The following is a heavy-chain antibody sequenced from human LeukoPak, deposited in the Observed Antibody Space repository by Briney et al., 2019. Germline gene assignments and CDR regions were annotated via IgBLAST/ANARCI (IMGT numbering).Heavy chain of an antibody. D-gene: IGHD3-9*01. CDR1: GFTFSSYS. Sequence: PGGSLILSCAASGFTFSSYSMNWVRQAPGKGLELVSSISSSSSYIYYADSVKRRFTISRDNAKNSLYLQMNSLRAEDTVVYYRQRAAYEILTGYLVCGMDVWGQGTTVTVSS. J-gene: IGHJ6*02. V-gene: IGHV3-21*01. CDR2: ISSSSSYI. CDR3: QRAAYEILTGYLVCGMDV.